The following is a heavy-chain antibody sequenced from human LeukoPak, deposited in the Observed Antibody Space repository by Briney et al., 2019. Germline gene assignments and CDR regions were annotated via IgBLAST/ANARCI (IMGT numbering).Heavy chain of an antibody. J-gene: IGHJ4*02. CDR2: IYTSGST. Sequence: PSETLSLTCTVLGGSISSYYWSWIRQPAGKGLEWIGRIYTSGSTNYNPSLKSRVTMSVDTSKNQFSLKLSSVTAADTAVYYCARGGSVAGPFDFDYWGQGTLVTVSS. V-gene: IGHV4-4*07. CDR3: ARGGSVAGPFDFDY. D-gene: IGHD6-19*01. CDR1: GGSISSYY.